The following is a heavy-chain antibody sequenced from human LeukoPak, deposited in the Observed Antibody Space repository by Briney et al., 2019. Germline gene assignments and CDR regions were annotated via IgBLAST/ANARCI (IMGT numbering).Heavy chain of an antibody. V-gene: IGHV3-30-3*01. CDR1: GFTFSSYA. Sequence: PGGSLRLSCAASGFTFSSYAMHWVRQAPGKGLEWVAVISYDGSNKYYADSVKGRFTISRDNSKNTLYLQMNSLRAEDTAVYYCARSNACVDYWGQGTLVTVSS. J-gene: IGHJ4*02. CDR3: ARSNACVDY. D-gene: IGHD2-2*01. CDR2: ISYDGSNK.